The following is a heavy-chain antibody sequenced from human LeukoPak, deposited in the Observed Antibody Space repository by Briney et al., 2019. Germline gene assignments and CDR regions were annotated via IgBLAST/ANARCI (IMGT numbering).Heavy chain of an antibody. J-gene: IGHJ6*03. CDR1: GYTFTSYG. CDR3: ARGRLQQQLLSRSYYYYYMDV. V-gene: IGHV1-8*03. Sequence: ASVKVSCKASGYTFTSYGISWVRQATGQGLEWMGWMNPNSGNTGYAQKFQGRVTITRNTSISTAYMELSSLRSEDTAVYYCARGRLQQQLLSRSYYYYYMDVWGKGTTVTVSS. D-gene: IGHD6-13*01. CDR2: MNPNSGNT.